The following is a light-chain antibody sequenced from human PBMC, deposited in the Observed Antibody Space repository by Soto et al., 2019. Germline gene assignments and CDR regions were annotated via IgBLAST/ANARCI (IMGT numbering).Light chain of an antibody. J-gene: IGKJ1*01. CDR1: QSISSY. CDR3: QQSYSTPWT. CDR2: AAS. Sequence: DIQMTQSPSSLSASVGDRVTITCRASQSISSYLNWYQRKPGKAPELLIYAASSLQSGVPSRFSGSGSVTDFTLTISSLQPEDFATYYCQQSYSTPWTFGQGTKVEIK. V-gene: IGKV1-39*01.